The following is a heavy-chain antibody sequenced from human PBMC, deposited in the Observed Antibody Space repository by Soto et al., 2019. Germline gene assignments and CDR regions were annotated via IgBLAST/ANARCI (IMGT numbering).Heavy chain of an antibody. CDR1: GGTRGDLC. Sequence: LQLMLVTSTVSGGTRGDLCWSCIRQPPGKGLEWIGYIHYTGNPNCNPPLKSGVAIAVDTSENQFSLKPSSVTAADTAVYYCAIFIVATFRPSYCCVMDFWGQGTTVTVSS. D-gene: IGHD5-12*01. CDR3: AIFIVATFRPSYCCVMDF. CDR2: IHYTGNP. V-gene: IGHV4-59*11. J-gene: IGHJ6*02.